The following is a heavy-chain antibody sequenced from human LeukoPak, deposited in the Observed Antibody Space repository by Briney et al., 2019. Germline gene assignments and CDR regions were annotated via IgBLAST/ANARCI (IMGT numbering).Heavy chain of an antibody. J-gene: IGHJ4*02. CDR3: ARGYSYYFDY. Sequence: SETLSLTCTVSGGSINSYYWSWIRQPPGKGLEWIGYIYSSGSTNYNPSLKSRVTISVDTSKNQFSLKLSSVTAADTAVDYCARGYSYYFDYWGQGTLVTVSS. D-gene: IGHD5-18*01. CDR1: GGSINSYY. V-gene: IGHV4-59*01. CDR2: IYSSGST.